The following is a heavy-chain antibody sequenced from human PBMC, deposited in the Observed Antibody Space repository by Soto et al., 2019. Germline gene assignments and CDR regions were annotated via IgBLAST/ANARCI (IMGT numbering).Heavy chain of an antibody. CDR1: GYTFTSYG. D-gene: IGHD5-12*01. J-gene: IGHJ4*02. V-gene: IGHV1-18*01. CDR3: ARDNGGMATQPLDY. Sequence: VASVKVSCKASGYTFTSYGISWVRQAPGQGLEWMGWISAYNGNTNYAQKLQGRVTMTTDTSTSTAYMELRSLRSDDTAVYYCARDNGGMATQPLDYWGQGTLVTVSS. CDR2: ISAYNGNT.